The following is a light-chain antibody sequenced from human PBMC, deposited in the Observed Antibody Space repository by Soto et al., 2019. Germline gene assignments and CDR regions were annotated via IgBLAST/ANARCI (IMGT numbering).Light chain of an antibody. CDR3: HQHNDWWT. CDR2: GAS. Sequence: EVVMTQSPATLSVSPGGRGTPSCRASQSVSSNLAWYQQKPGQAPRLLIYGASTRAAGIPARFSGSGSGTDFTLTITSLQSEDFGVYYCHQHNDWWTFGQGTKGDIK. V-gene: IGKV3-15*01. CDR1: QSVSSN. J-gene: IGKJ1*01.